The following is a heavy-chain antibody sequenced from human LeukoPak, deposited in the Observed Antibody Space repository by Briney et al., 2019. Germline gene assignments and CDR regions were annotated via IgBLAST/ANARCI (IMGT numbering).Heavy chain of an antibody. CDR3: AKAEGYDILTGLDY. CDR2: IGASGGST. J-gene: IGHJ4*02. Sequence: GGSLRLSCATSGFNFSSYAMSWVRQAPGKGLEWVSGIGASGGSTYYADSVKSRFTISRDNSKNTLYLQMNSLRTEDTAVYYCAKAEGYDILTGLDYWGQGTLVTVSS. CDR1: GFNFSSYA. V-gene: IGHV3-23*01. D-gene: IGHD3-9*01.